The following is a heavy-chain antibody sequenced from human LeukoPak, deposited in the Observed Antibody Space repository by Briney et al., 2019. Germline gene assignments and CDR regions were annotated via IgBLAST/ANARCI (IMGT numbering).Heavy chain of an antibody. Sequence: SETLSLTCTVSGGSISTYYWSWIRQPPGKGLEWIGYIYYSGSTNYNPSLESRLSISVDTSKNQFSLKLTSVTAADTAVYYCARGVGAKAAFDIWGQGTMVTVSS. V-gene: IGHV4-59*01. CDR3: ARGVGAKAAFDI. D-gene: IGHD1-26*01. CDR1: GGSISTYY. J-gene: IGHJ3*02. CDR2: IYYSGST.